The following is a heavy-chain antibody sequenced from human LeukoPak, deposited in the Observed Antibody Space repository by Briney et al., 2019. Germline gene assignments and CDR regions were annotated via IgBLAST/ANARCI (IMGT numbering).Heavy chain of an antibody. CDR1: GYTFTSYD. CDR3: ARATTASDVQH. CDR2: MNPNSGDT. J-gene: IGHJ1*01. D-gene: IGHD4-11*01. Sequence: ASVKVSCKASGYTFTSYDINWVRQANGQGLEWMGWMNPNSGDTGYAQKFQGRVTMTRNTSISTAYMELSSLRSEDTAVYYCARATTASDVQHWGQGTLVTVSS. V-gene: IGHV1-8*01.